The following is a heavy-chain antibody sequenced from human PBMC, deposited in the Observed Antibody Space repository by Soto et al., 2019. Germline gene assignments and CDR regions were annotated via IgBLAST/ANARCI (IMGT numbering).Heavy chain of an antibody. D-gene: IGHD4-4*01. V-gene: IGHV3-23*01. J-gene: IGHJ4*02. Sequence: GGSLRLSCAAFGFTFSTYGXSWVRQAPGKGLEWVSGISASGGSTYYADSVKGRFTISRDNSKSTMYLQMNSLRAEDTALYYCAKSNRPTEPFDYWGQGTLVTVSS. CDR3: AKSNRPTEPFDY. CDR1: GFTFSTYG. CDR2: ISASGGST.